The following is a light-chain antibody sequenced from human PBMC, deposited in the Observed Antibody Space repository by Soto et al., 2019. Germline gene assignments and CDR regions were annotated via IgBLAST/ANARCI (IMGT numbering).Light chain of an antibody. J-gene: IGKJ3*01. V-gene: IGKV3-20*01. Sequence: EIVVTQSPGTLSLSPGERATLFCRASQSVSRDYVAWYQQKAGQAPRLLVYGASSRATGIPDRFSGSGFGTDFILSISRLEREHFAAYYCPVYGSSSPLFTFVPGITVVSK. CDR2: GAS. CDR3: PVYGSSSPLFT. CDR1: QSVSRDY.